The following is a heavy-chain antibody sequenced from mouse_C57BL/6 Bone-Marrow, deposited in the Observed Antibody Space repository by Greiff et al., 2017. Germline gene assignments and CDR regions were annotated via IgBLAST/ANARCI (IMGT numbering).Heavy chain of an antibody. CDR3: ARATTVVAPHAMDD. Sequence: EVQLQQSGPELVKPGASVKISCKASGYTFTDYYMNWVKQSHGKSLEWIGDINPNNGGTSYNQKFKGKATLTVDKSSSTAYMELRSLTSEDSAVYYCARATTVVAPHAMDDWGQGTSVTVSS. D-gene: IGHD1-1*01. CDR2: INPNNGGT. J-gene: IGHJ4*01. V-gene: IGHV1-26*01. CDR1: GYTFTDYY.